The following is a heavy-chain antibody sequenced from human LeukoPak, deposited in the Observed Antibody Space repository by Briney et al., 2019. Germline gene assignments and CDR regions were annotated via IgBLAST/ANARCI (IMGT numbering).Heavy chain of an antibody. CDR3: ARDARVVLDY. J-gene: IGHJ4*02. Sequence: GGALRLSFAASGFRFSCYWMSWGRRAPGKGVGGVANIQQDGNEKYYLDSVKGRFTISRDNAKNSLYLQMNSLRAEDTAVYYCARDARVVLDYWGQGTLVTVSS. CDR1: GFRFSCYW. V-gene: IGHV3-7*01. D-gene: IGHD2/OR15-2a*01. CDR2: IQQDGNEK.